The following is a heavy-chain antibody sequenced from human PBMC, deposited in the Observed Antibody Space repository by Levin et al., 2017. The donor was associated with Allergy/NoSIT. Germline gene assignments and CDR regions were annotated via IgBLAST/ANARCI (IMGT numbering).Heavy chain of an antibody. J-gene: IGHJ5*01. Sequence: GGSLRLSCAASGFTFSNYWMHLVRQAPGKGLVWVSHINSDGSNTNYADSVKGRFTISRDNAKNTLYLQMNSLRAEDTAVYYCARGGCSSTSCLDSWGQGTLVTVSP. V-gene: IGHV3-74*01. CDR3: ARGGCSSTSCLDS. D-gene: IGHD2-2*01. CDR2: INSDGSNT. CDR1: GFTFSNYW.